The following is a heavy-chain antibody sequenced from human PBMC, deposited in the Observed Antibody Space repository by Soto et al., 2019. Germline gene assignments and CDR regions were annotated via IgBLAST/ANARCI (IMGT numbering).Heavy chain of an antibody. CDR2: INHSGST. CDR3: ARGRAWYYYDSSGYYRFDY. D-gene: IGHD3-22*01. J-gene: IGHJ4*02. CDR1: GGSFSGYY. Sequence: QVQLQQWGAGLLKPSETLSLTCAVYGGSFSGYYWSWIRQPPGKGLAWIGEINHSGSTNYNPSLKSRVTISVDTSKNQFSLKLSSVTAADTAVYYCARGRAWYYYDSSGYYRFDYWGQGTLVTVSS. V-gene: IGHV4-34*01.